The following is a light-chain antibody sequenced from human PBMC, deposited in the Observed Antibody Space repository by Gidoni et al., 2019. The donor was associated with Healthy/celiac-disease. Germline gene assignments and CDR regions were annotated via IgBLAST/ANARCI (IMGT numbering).Light chain of an antibody. CDR2: WAS. V-gene: IGKV4-1*01. Sequence: DIVMTQSPDYLAASLGERATINCKSSQSVLYSSNNKNYLAWYQQKPGQPPKLLIYWASTRESGVPDRFSGSGSGTDFTLTISSLQAEDVAVYYCQQYYSTPQTFGQGDQGGNQT. CDR1: QSVLYSSNNKNY. CDR3: QQYYSTPQT. J-gene: IGKJ1*01.